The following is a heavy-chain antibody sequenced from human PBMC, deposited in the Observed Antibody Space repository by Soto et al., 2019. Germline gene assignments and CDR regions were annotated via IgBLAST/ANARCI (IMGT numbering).Heavy chain of an antibody. CDR1: GFTFRSYA. J-gene: IGHJ4*02. CDR3: AKDDGVVRPTGYFDY. D-gene: IGHD1-26*01. V-gene: IGHV3-23*01. CDR2: ISGSGRST. Sequence: EVQLLESGGGLVQPGGSLRLSCAASGFTFRSYAMSWVRQAPGKGLEWVSGISGSGRSTYFADSVKGRFTVSRDNSKNTLYLQMNSLRAEDTAVYYCAKDDGVVRPTGYFDYWGQGTLVTVSS.